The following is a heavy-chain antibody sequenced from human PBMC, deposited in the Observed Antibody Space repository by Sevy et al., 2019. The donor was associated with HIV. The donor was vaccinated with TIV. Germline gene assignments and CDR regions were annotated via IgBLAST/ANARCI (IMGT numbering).Heavy chain of an antibody. CDR2: ISWKRDDK. Sequence: GGSLRLSCAASGFTFDEYAMHWVRQFPGKGLEWISGISWKRDDKAYADSVKGRFTISRDTAKKSPYLQMNSLRLEDTAFYYCVKDSLRFSGSEASGWFDPWGQGTLVTVSS. CDR1: GFTFDEYA. CDR3: VKDSLRFSGSEASGWFDP. J-gene: IGHJ5*02. V-gene: IGHV3-9*01. D-gene: IGHD2-15*01.